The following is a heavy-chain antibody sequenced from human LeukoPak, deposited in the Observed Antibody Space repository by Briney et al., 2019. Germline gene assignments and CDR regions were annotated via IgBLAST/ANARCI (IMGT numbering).Heavy chain of an antibody. CDR2: IKQDESEK. Sequence: ARSLRLACAASGFRSDTYWIGWVRQAPGKGLEWVANIKQDESEKNYVSSVKGRFTISRDYAKNSLYLQMNSPRVEATAVYSCATDMRIEGCTGASDIWGQGTMVTVSS. CDR1: GFRSDTYW. J-gene: IGHJ3*02. V-gene: IGHV3-7*04. CDR3: ATDMRIEGCTGASDI. D-gene: IGHD2-8*02.